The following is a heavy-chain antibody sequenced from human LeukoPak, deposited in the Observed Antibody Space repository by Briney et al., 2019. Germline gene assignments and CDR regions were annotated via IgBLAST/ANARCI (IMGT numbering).Heavy chain of an antibody. CDR2: INPSGGST. CDR1: GYTFTSYY. CDR3: ARVNSELVSDY. D-gene: IGHD1-26*01. V-gene: IGHV1-46*01. J-gene: IGHJ4*02. Sequence: ASVKVSCKASGYTFTSYYMHWVRQAPGQGLEWMGIINPSGGSTSYAQKFQGRVTMTRDMSTSTVYMELSSLRSEDTAVYYCARVNSELVSDYWGQGTLVTVSS.